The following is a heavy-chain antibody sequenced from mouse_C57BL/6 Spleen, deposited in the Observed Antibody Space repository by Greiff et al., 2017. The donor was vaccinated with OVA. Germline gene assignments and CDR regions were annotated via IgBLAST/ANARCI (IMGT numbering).Heavy chain of an antibody. CDR3: TTLYSSPCAY. Sequence: VQLQQSGAELVRPGASVKLSCTASGFNIKDDYMHWVKQRPEQGLEWIGWIDPENGDPEYASKFQGKAPITADTSSNTAYLQLSSLTSEDTAVYYCTTLYSSPCAYWGQGTLVTVSA. V-gene: IGHV14-4*01. D-gene: IGHD2-5*01. J-gene: IGHJ3*01. CDR1: GFNIKDDY. CDR2: IDPENGDP.